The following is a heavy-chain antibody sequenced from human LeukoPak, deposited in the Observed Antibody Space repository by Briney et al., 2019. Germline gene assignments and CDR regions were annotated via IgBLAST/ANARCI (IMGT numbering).Heavy chain of an antibody. Sequence: GGSLRLSCATSGFTFSSYWMTWVRQAPGKGLEWVANIKQDGSEKYYVDSVRGRFTISRDNAKNSQYLQMNSLRAEDTAVYYCVRGTQDFRHWGQGTLVTVSS. J-gene: IGHJ1*01. CDR2: IKQDGSEK. V-gene: IGHV3-7*01. CDR1: GFTFSSYW. CDR3: VRGTQDFRH.